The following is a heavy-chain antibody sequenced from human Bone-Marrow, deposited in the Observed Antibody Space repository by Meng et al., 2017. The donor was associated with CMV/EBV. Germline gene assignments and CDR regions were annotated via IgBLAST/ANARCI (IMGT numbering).Heavy chain of an antibody. Sequence: GESLKISCVASGFNFQNYVMHWVRQTPGKGLEWLAVLAHDGRTEYYADSVKGRFTISRDNAMSTLHLQMNSLRAEDTAVYYCARELQDWFDPWGQGTLVTVSS. CDR3: ARELQDWFDP. V-gene: IGHV3-30*04. J-gene: IGHJ5*02. CDR1: GFNFQNYV. D-gene: IGHD4-11*01. CDR2: LAHDGRTE.